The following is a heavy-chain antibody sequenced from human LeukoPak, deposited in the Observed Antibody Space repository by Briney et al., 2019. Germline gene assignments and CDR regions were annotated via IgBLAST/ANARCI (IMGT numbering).Heavy chain of an antibody. CDR3: ARGSTGYYGSGSEY. Sequence: ASVTVSCTASGYTFTSYGISWVRQAPGQGLEWMGWISAYNGNTNYAQKLQGRVTMTTDTSTSTAYMELRSLRSDDTAVYYCARGSTGYYGSGSEYWGQGTLVTVSS. CDR1: GYTFTSYG. J-gene: IGHJ4*02. D-gene: IGHD3-10*01. CDR2: ISAYNGNT. V-gene: IGHV1-18*01.